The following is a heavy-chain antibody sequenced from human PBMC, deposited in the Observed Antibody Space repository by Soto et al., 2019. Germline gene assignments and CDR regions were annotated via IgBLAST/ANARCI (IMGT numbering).Heavy chain of an antibody. CDR3: ARPGSGYDVLTGRYFYYYHSVDV. CDR1: GFIFSTYA. J-gene: IGHJ6*03. D-gene: IGHD3-9*01. Sequence: GGSLRLSCAASGFIFSTYAMHWVRQPPGKGLEWVAVISYDGNTKDYADSVKGRFTISRDNSKNTVYLQMSSLRSEDTAVYYCARPGSGYDVLTGRYFYYYHSVDVWGQGTTVTVSS. CDR2: ISYDGNTK. V-gene: IGHV3-30-3*01.